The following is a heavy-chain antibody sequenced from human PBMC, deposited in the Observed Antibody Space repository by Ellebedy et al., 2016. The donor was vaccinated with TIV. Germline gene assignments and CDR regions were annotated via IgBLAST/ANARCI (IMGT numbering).Heavy chain of an antibody. CDR3: ARVSGSYYKSSSSAYFDY. D-gene: IGHD1-26*01. CDR2: MNPNSGNT. J-gene: IGHJ4*02. Sequence: AASVKVSCKASGYTFTDFDINWVRQATGQGLEWVGWMNPNSGNTGSAQNLQGRVTMTTDTSTSTAFMDLRSLRSDDTAVYYCARVSGSYYKSSSSAYFDYWGQGTLVTVSS. CDR1: GYTFTDFD. V-gene: IGHV1-8*01.